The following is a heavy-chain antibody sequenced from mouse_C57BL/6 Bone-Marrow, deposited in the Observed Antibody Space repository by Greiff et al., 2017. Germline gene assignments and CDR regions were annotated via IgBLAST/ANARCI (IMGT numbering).Heavy chain of an antibody. CDR2: IYPGDGDT. D-gene: IGHD5-5*01. J-gene: IGHJ2*01. CDR3: ARFLTTYDYFDY. CDR1: GYAFSSSW. Sequence: VQLQQSGPELVKPGASVKISCKASGYAFSSSWMNWVKQRPGKGLEWIGRIYPGDGDTNYNGKFKGKATLTADKSSSTAYMQLSSLTSEDSAVYFCARFLTTYDYFDYWGQGTTLTVSS. V-gene: IGHV1-82*01.